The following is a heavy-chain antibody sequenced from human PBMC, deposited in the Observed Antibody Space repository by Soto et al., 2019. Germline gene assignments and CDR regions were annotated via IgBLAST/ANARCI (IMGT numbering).Heavy chain of an antibody. D-gene: IGHD1-7*01. V-gene: IGHV3-73*02. CDR2: IRSKANSYAT. Sequence: EVQLVESGGGLVQPGGSLKLSCAASGFTFSGSAMHWVRQASGKGLEWVGRIRSKANSYATAYAASVKGRFTISRDDSKNTAYLQMNSLRAEDTAVYYCARLGLTGTTVMDVWGQGTTVTVSS. CDR3: ARLGLTGTTVMDV. CDR1: GFTFSGSA. J-gene: IGHJ6*02.